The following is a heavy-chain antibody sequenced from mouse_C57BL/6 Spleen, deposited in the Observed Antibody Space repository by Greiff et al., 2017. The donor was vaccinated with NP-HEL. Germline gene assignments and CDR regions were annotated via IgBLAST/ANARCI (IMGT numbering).Heavy chain of an antibody. CDR2: IYPGSGST. Sequence: QVQLQQSGAELVKPGASVKMSCKASGYTFTSYWITWVKQRPGQGLEWIGDIYPGSGSTNYNEKFKSKATLTVDTSSSTAYMQLSSLTSEDSAVYYCAREDGYNYAMDYWGQGTSVTVSS. CDR3: AREDGYNYAMDY. V-gene: IGHV1-55*01. CDR1: GYTFTSYW. J-gene: IGHJ4*01. D-gene: IGHD2-3*01.